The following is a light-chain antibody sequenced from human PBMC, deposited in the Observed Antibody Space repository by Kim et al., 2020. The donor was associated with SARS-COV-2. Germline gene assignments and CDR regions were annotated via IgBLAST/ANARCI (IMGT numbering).Light chain of an antibody. J-gene: IGKJ2*01. CDR1: QSVSSN. V-gene: IGKV3D-15*01. CDR3: QQYNNWPPYT. Sequence: SPGERAPVCCMASQSVSSNLAWYQQKPGQAPRLLIYGASTRATGIPARFSGSGSGTEFTLTISSLQSEDFAFYYCQQYNNWPPYTFGQGTKLEI. CDR2: GAS.